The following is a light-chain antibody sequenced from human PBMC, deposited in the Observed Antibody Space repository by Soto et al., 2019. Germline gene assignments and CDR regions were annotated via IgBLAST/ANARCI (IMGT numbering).Light chain of an antibody. CDR2: SNN. CDR3: AAWDDSLNGYV. V-gene: IGLV1-44*01. CDR1: SSNIGSNT. Sequence: QSVLNQPPSASRTPGQRGTISCSGNSSNIGSNTVNWYQQLPGTAPKLLIYSNNQRPSGVPDRFSGSKSGTSASLAISGLQSEDEADYYCAAWDDSLNGYVFGTGTKVTVL. J-gene: IGLJ1*01.